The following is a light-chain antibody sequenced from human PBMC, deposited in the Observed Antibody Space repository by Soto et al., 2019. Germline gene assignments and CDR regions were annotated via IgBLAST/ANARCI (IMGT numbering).Light chain of an antibody. V-gene: IGLV2-14*01. CDR2: DVS. CDR3: SSYTSSSTPRV. CDR1: SSDVGGYNY. Sequence: QSALTQPASVSGSPGQSITISCTGTSSDVGGYNYVSWYQQHPGKAPKRMIYDVSNRPSGVSNRFSGSKSGNTASLTISGLQAEDEADYYCSSYTSSSTPRVFGTGTKVTVL. J-gene: IGLJ1*01.